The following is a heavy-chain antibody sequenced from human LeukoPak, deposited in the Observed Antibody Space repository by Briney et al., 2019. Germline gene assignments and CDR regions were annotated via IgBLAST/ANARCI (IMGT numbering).Heavy chain of an antibody. J-gene: IGHJ4*02. CDR1: GFTFSSYW. CDR2: IYHSGST. Sequence: GSLRLSCAASGFTFSSYWMSWVRQPPGKGLEWIGSIYHSGSTYYNPSLKSRVTISVDTSKNQFSLKLSSVTAADTAVYYCARTLGDYGSGSYYYWGQGTLVTVSS. D-gene: IGHD3-10*01. V-gene: IGHV4-38-2*01. CDR3: ARTLGDYGSGSYYY.